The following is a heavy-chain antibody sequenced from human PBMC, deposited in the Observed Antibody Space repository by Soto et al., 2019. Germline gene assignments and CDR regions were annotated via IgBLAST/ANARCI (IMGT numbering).Heavy chain of an antibody. CDR2: IVVGSGNT. CDR1: GFTFTSSA. J-gene: IGHJ4*02. CDR3: AADAYYYDSSGYVWGY. Sequence: QMQLVQSGPEVKKPGTSMKVSCKASGFTFTSSAMQWVRQARGQRLEWIGWIVVGSGNTNYAQKFQERVTITRDMXTXXAHRELSSLRSEDTAVYYCAADAYYYDSSGYVWGYWGQGTLVTVSS. V-gene: IGHV1-58*02. D-gene: IGHD3-22*01.